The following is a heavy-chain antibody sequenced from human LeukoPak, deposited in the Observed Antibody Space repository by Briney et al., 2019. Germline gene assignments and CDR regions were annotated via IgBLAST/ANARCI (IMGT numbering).Heavy chain of an antibody. J-gene: IGHJ4*02. Sequence: GGSLRLSCAASGFTFSSYSMNWVRQAPGKGVDWVSYISSSSITIYYADSVKGRFTISRDNAKNSLYLQMNSLRAEDTAVYYCARENEYYFDYWGQGTLVTVSS. CDR3: ARENEYYFDY. D-gene: IGHD1-1*01. V-gene: IGHV3-48*01. CDR1: GFTFSSYS. CDR2: ISSSSITI.